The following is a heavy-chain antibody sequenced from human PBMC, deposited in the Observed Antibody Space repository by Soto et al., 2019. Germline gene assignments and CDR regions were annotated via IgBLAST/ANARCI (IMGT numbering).Heavy chain of an antibody. J-gene: IGHJ6*03. CDR2: ISGSGGST. CDR1: GFTFISYA. Sequence: GGSLRLSCAASGFTFISYAMSWVRQAPGKGLEWVSAISGSGGSTYYADSVKGRFTISRDNSKNTLYLQMNSLRAEDTAVYYCAKATYELGGLYSYYYMDVWGKGTTGTVSS. D-gene: IGHD2-2*01. CDR3: AKATYELGGLYSYYYMDV. V-gene: IGHV3-23*01.